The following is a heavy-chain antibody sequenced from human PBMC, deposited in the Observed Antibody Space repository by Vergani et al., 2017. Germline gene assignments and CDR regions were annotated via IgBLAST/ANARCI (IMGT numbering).Heavy chain of an antibody. CDR3: ARDSPLYSSGWQTRVSYYFDY. D-gene: IGHD6-19*01. CDR2: IGTAGDT. V-gene: IGHV3-13*01. J-gene: IGHJ4*02. Sequence: EVQLVESGGGLVQPGGSLRLSCAASGFTFSTYDMHWVRQATGKGLEWVSAIGTAGDTYYPGSVKGRFTISRENAKNSLYLQMNSLRAEDTAVYYCARDSPLYSSGWQTRVSYYFDYWGQGTLVTVSS. CDR1: GFTFSTYD.